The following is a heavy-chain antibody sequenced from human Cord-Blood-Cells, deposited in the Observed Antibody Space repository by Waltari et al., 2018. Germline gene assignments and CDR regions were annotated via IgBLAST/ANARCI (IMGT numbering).Heavy chain of an antibody. Sequence: QVQLQQSGAGLVKPSETLSPTCAVSGGSFAGYYWTWPRQPPGKGLEWIGEIHHSGITNYNPSLKSRLTISVDTSKNQFSLKLSSVTAADTAVYYCARAPLRRYRYGHDAFDIWGQGTMVTVSS. D-gene: IGHD5-18*01. CDR3: ARAPLRRYRYGHDAFDI. CDR1: GGSFAGYY. V-gene: IGHV4-34*01. CDR2: IHHSGIT. J-gene: IGHJ3*02.